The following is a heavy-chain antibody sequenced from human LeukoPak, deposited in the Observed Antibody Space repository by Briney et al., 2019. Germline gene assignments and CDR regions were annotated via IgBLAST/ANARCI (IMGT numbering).Heavy chain of an antibody. CDR3: AKETSRGYSGYDTSKYYFDY. CDR2: ISSSGSTI. J-gene: IGHJ4*02. Sequence: GGSLRLSCAASGFTFSSYEMNWVRQAPGKGLEWVSYISSSGSTIYYADSVKGRFTISRDNAKNSLYLQMNSLRAEDTAVYYCAKETSRGYSGYDTSKYYFDYWGQGTLVTVSS. V-gene: IGHV3-48*03. D-gene: IGHD5-12*01. CDR1: GFTFSSYE.